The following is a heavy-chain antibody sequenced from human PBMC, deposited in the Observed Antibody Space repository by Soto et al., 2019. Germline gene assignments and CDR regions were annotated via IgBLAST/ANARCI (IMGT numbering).Heavy chain of an antibody. D-gene: IGHD3-10*01. Sequence: LGLPCAASGFTFGTTDMSWVRQAPVEGLEWVSTIDGSGGITYYADSVKGRFTISRDNSRNTVYLQMNSLRGDDTALYYCVKNSGWFNTWGQGALVT. CDR1: GFTFGTTD. CDR2: IDGSGGIT. CDR3: VKNSGWFNT. J-gene: IGHJ5*02. V-gene: IGHV3-23*01.